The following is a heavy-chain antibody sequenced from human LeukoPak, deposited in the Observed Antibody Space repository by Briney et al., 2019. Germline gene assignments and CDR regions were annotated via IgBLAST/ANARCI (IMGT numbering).Heavy chain of an antibody. Sequence: ASVKVSCKVSGYTLTELSMHWVRQTPGKGLEWMGNFDPEDGETIYAQKFQGRVTMTEDTSTDTAYMELSSLRSEDTAVCYCATGAALHYYDSSGYPLRNWGQGTLVTVSS. D-gene: IGHD3-22*01. CDR2: FDPEDGET. CDR3: ATGAALHYYDSSGYPLRN. V-gene: IGHV1-24*01. CDR1: GYTLTELS. J-gene: IGHJ4*02.